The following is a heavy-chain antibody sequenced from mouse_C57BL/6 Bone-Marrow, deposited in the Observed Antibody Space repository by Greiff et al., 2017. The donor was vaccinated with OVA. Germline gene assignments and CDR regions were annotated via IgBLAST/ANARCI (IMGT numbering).Heavy chain of an antibody. CDR3: TTTDWDYAMDY. J-gene: IGHJ4*01. D-gene: IGHD4-1*01. CDR2: IDPENGDT. V-gene: IGHV14-4*01. Sequence: VQLQQSGAELVRPGASVKLSCTASGFNIKDGYMHWVKQRPEQGLEWIGWIDPENGDTEYASKFQGKATITADTSSNTAYLQLSSLTSEDTAVYYCTTTDWDYAMDYWGQGTSVTVSS. CDR1: GFNIKDGY.